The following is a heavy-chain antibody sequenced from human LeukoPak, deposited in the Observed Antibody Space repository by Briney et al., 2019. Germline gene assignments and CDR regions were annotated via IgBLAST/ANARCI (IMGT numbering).Heavy chain of an antibody. CDR2: ISSSGSTI. CDR1: GFTFSDYH. CDR3: AREGQSITIFGVVILAAFDI. V-gene: IGHV3-11*04. Sequence: GGSLRLSCAASGFTFSDYHMSWIRQAPGKGLEWVSYISSSGSTIYYADSVKGRFTISRDNAKNSLYLQMNSLRAEDTAVYYCAREGQSITIFGVVILAAFDIWGQGTMVTVSS. D-gene: IGHD3-3*01. J-gene: IGHJ3*02.